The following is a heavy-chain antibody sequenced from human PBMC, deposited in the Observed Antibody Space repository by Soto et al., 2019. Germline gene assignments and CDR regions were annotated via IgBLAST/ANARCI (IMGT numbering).Heavy chain of an antibody. CDR1: GYTFSNFG. Sequence: ASVKVSCKASGYTFSNFGIIWVLQAPGQGLEWMGWISPYNGNTNYAQMFQGRLTMTTDTSTTSAYMELRSLRSDDTAVYYCARPLDYYYYAMDAWGQGXTVTV. CDR2: ISPYNGNT. J-gene: IGHJ6*02. V-gene: IGHV1-18*01. CDR3: ARPLDYYYYAMDA.